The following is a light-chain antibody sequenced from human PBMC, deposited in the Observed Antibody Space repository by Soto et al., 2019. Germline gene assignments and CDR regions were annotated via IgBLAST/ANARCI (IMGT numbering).Light chain of an antibody. Sequence: QSALTQPPSASGSHGQSVAISCTGTSSDVGGYDFVSWYQQHPGKAPKLIIWEVSKRPSGVPDRFSGSKSGNTASLTVSGLQAEDEADYFCSSYAGNNIYVFGTGTKVTVL. CDR2: EVS. J-gene: IGLJ1*01. CDR3: SSYAGNNIYV. V-gene: IGLV2-8*01. CDR1: SSDVGGYDF.